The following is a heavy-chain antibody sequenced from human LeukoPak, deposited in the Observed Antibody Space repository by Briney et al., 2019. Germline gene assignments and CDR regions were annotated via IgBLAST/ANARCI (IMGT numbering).Heavy chain of an antibody. CDR2: ISGSGGST. CDR3: AKASNYYDSSGYYFDYYGMDV. D-gene: IGHD3-22*01. J-gene: IGHJ6*02. Sequence: PGGSLRLSCAASGFTFSSYAMSWVRQAPGKGLGWVSAISGSGGSTYYADSVKGRFTISRDNSKNTLYLQMNSLRAEDTAVYYCAKASNYYDSSGYYFDYYGMDVWGQGTTVTVSS. V-gene: IGHV3-23*01. CDR1: GFTFSSYA.